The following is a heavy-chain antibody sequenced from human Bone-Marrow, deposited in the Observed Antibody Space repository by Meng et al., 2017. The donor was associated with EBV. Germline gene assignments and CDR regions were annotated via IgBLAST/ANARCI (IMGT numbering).Heavy chain of an antibody. J-gene: IGHJ4*02. Sequence: FQESGPPWINPPQTLTLTCTFSGFSLSTSGMGVAWIRQPPGKALEWLALIYWDDETRYSPALKNRLTVTKDSSKNQVVFRMANLDPADTATYYCAHRRSDSGWFGYWGQGTLVTVSS. CDR2: IYWDDET. D-gene: IGHD6-19*01. CDR1: GFSLSTSGMG. CDR3: AHRRSDSGWFGY. V-gene: IGHV2-5*02.